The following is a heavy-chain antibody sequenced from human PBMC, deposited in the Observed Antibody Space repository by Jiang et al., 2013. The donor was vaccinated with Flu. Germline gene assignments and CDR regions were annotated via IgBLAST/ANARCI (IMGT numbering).Heavy chain of an antibody. Sequence: SGAEVKKPGSSVKVSCKASGTTFNTFTITWVRQAPEYGLEWMGRIIPYLGQTNYAQNFQGRITMTADRSTSTVYMELDSLTSEDTAVYYCARFQYGENWFDPWGQGTLVTVSS. CDR1: GTTFNTFT. V-gene: IGHV1-69*04. CDR3: ARFQYGENWFDP. J-gene: IGHJ5*02. D-gene: IGHD4/OR15-4a*01. CDR2: IIPYLGQT.